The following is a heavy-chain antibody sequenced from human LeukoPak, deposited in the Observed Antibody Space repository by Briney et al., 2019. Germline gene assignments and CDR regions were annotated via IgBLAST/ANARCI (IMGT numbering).Heavy chain of an antibody. CDR3: ARDRVGQQLVGRNYYYYYMDV. D-gene: IGHD6-13*01. CDR2: VYNSGST. V-gene: IGHV4-39*07. CDR1: GGSISSANYY. Sequence: PSETLSLTCTVSGGSISSANYYWGWIRQPPGKGLEWIGSVYNSGSTYYSPSLKSRVIVSLAMSQNQFSLRLTSVTAADTAVYYCARDRVGQQLVGRNYYYYYMDVWGKGTTVTISS. J-gene: IGHJ6*03.